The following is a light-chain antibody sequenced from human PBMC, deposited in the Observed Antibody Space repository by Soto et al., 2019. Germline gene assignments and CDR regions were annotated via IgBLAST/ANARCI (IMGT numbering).Light chain of an antibody. J-gene: IGKJ5*01. V-gene: IGKV1-5*01. CDR1: QSISSW. CDR3: QQYSHLIT. CDR2: DAS. Sequence: DIQMTQSPSTLSATVGDRVPITCRASQSISSWLAWYQQKPGKAPQLLIYDASSLESGVPSRFSGSGSGTDFTFTISSLQPEDIATYYCQQYSHLITFGQGTRLEI.